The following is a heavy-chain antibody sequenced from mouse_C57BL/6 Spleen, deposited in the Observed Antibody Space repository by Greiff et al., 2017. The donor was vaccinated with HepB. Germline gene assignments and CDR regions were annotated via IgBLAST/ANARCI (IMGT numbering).Heavy chain of an antibody. CDR3: ARVPPRWYFDV. V-gene: IGHV1-82*01. CDR2: IYPGDGDT. Sequence: VKLMESGPELVKPGASVKISCKASGYAFSSSWMNWVKQRPGKGLEWIGRIYPGDGDTNYNGKFKGKATLTADKSSSTAYMQLSSLTSEDSAVYFCARVPPRWYFDVWGTGTTVTVSS. CDR1: GYAFSSSW. J-gene: IGHJ1*03.